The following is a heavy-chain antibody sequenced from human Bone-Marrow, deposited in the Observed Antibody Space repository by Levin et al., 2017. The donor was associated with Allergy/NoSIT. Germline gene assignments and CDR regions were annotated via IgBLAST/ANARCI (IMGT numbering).Heavy chain of an antibody. CDR2: IYHRGTT. D-gene: IGHD3-10*01. J-gene: IGHJ5*02. CDR3: AREPDHYGSGYFDP. CDR1: GGSLSPHY. Sequence: PGGSLRLSCSVSGGSLSPHYWSWIRQTPGEELEWIGYIYHRGTTLYNPSLKSRVTISVDTSLNQFSLKLSSVTAADTAIYYCAREPDHYGSGYFDPWGQGTLVTVSS. V-gene: IGHV4-59*11.